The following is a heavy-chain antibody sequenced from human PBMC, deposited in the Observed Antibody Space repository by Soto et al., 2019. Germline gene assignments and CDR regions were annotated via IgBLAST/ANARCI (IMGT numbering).Heavy chain of an antibody. CDR3: ARAGSESSGYAFDY. V-gene: IGHV4-61*01. CDR1: GGSVSSGSYY. D-gene: IGHD6-19*01. CDR2: IYYSGST. Sequence: SETLSLTCTVSGGSVSSGSYYWSWIRQPPGKGLEWIGYIYYSGSTNYNPSLKSRVTISVDTSKNQFSLKLSSVTAADTAVYYCARAGSESSGYAFDYWGQGTLVTVSS. J-gene: IGHJ4*02.